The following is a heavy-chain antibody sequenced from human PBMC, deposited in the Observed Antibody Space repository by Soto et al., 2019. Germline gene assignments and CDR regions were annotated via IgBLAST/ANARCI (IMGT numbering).Heavy chain of an antibody. CDR3: IDGGAISPPPLDP. Sequence: DVQLLESGGDLVQPGGSLRLSCVASGFTFYSHAISWVRQAPGKGLEWVSGTSASGAVTYYADSVKGRFTMSRDNAKNTLWLQMNSLRVEDTAVYYCIDGGAISPPPLDPWGQGTLVIVSS. CDR2: TSASGAVT. V-gene: IGHV3-23*01. D-gene: IGHD5-12*01. CDR1: GFTFYSHA. J-gene: IGHJ5*02.